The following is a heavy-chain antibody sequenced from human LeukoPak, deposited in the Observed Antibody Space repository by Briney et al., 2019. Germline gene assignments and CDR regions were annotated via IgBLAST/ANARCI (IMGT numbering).Heavy chain of an antibody. CDR3: ARDKLYIAAAGRGWFDP. V-gene: IGHV1-2*02. Sequence: ASVKVSCKASGYTFTSYYMHWVRQAPGQGLEWMGWINPNSGGTNYAQKFQGRVTMTRDTSISTAYMELSRLRSDDTAVYYCARDKLYIAAAGRGWFDPWGQGTLVTVSS. CDR2: INPNSGGT. CDR1: GYTFTSYY. J-gene: IGHJ5*02. D-gene: IGHD6-13*01.